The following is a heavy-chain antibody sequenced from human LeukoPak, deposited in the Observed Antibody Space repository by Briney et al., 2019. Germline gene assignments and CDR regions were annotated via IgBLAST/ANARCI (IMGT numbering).Heavy chain of an antibody. CDR1: GFTFSSYA. CDR3: ARTDYGDYQYYFDY. CDR2: ISSSSSYT. V-gene: IGHV3-21*05. D-gene: IGHD4-17*01. Sequence: PGASLRLSCAASGFTFSSYAMSWVRQAPGKGLEWVSYISSSSSYTNYADSVKGRFTISRDNAKNSLYLQMNSLRAEDTAVYYCARTDYGDYQYYFDYWGQGTLVTVSS. J-gene: IGHJ4*02.